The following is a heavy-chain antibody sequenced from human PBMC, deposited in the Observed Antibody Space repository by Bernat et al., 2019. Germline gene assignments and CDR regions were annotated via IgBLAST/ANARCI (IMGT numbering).Heavy chain of an antibody. V-gene: IGHV4-34*01. CDR3: ARGRRKGVQVVIIPFFDY. D-gene: IGHD3-10*02. J-gene: IGHJ4*02. CDR1: GGSFSGYY. CDR2: INHSGST. Sequence: QVQLQQLGAGLLKPSETLSLTCAVYGGSFSGYYWSGIRQPPGKGLEWIGEINHSGSTNYNPSLKSRVTMSVDTSKNQFSLKLSSVTAADTAVYYCARGRRKGVQVVIIPFFDYWGQGTLVTVSS.